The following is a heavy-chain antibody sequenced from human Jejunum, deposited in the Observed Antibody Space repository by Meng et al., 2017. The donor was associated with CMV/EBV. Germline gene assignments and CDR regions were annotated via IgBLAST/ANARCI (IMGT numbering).Heavy chain of an antibody. D-gene: IGHD1-26*01. J-gene: IGHJ4*02. CDR1: GFTFSNYG. CDR3: AKDVGY. Sequence: QVQRVESGGGVVQPGGSLRLSCAASGFTFSNYGIHWVRQAPGKGLEWVAFIEHDGSNKYYADSVKGRFTISRDNSKNTLYLQMNGLRVEDTAVYYCAKDVGYWGQGTLVTVSS. CDR2: IEHDGSNK. V-gene: IGHV3-30*02.